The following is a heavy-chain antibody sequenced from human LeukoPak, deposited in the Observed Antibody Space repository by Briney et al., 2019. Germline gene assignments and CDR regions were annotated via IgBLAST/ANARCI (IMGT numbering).Heavy chain of an antibody. J-gene: IGHJ4*02. D-gene: IGHD6-6*01. Sequence: PGGSLRLSCAASGFTFSDYYMSWIRQAPGKGREWVSYISSSGSTIYYADSVKGRFTISRDNAKNSLYLQMNSLRAEDTAMYFCVRDVGAVRGEVYFDYWGQGTLVTVSS. V-gene: IGHV3-11*04. CDR3: VRDVGAVRGEVYFDY. CDR2: ISSSGSTI. CDR1: GFTFSDYY.